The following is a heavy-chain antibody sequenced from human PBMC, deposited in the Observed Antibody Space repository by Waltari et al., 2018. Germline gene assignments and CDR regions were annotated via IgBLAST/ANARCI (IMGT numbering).Heavy chain of an antibody. CDR3: AGVNWNDRTFAI. Sequence: EVQLVESGGGLVQPGGSLRLSCAASGFTFSTYDMHWVRQGTGKRLEWVSAIGTYGNTFDIDSVKGRFTISRENAKSSLYLQMNSLRAEDTAMYYCAGVNWNDRTFAIWGQGTLVTVSS. CDR2: IGTYGNT. CDR1: GFTFSTYD. J-gene: IGHJ3*02. D-gene: IGHD1-1*01. V-gene: IGHV3-13*01.